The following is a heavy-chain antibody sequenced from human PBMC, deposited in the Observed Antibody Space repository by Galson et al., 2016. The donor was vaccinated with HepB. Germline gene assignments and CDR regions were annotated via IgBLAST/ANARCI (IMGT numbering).Heavy chain of an antibody. CDR1: GFTFSRHW. J-gene: IGHJ6*02. V-gene: IGHV3-7*01. CDR3: ARVSVSVADLSTNYYYGMDV. CDR2: VDLGGGAK. Sequence: SLRLSCAVSGFTFSRHWMSWVRQAPGKGLEWVANVDLGGGAKYYVNSVAGRFPISRDNSKNTLYLQMNSLRAEDTAVYYWARVSVSVADLSTNYYYGMDVWGQGTLVTVSS. D-gene: IGHD3-16*02.